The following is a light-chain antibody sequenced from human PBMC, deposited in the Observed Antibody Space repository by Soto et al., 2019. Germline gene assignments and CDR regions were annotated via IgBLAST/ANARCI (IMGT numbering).Light chain of an antibody. V-gene: IGKV1-33*01. J-gene: IGKJ4*01. CDR3: QQYDNLPLT. CDR1: QDIKNY. CDR2: DPS. Sequence: DIQMTQSPSSLSASIGDRVTITCQASQDIKNYLNWYRQKSGKAPKLLIYDPSDLETGVPSRFSGSGSGTDFTFTINSLQPEDIATYYCQQYDNLPLTFGGGTKVDIK.